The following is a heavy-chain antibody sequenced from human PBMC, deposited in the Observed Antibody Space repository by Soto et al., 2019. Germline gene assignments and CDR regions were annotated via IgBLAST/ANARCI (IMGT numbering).Heavy chain of an antibody. CDR2: IYSGGST. V-gene: IGHV3-53*04. CDR1: GFTVSSNY. J-gene: IGHJ4*02. Sequence: GGSLRLSCAASGFTVSSNYMSWVRQAPGKGLEWVSVIYSGGSTYYADSVKGRFTISRHNSKNTLYLQMNSLRAEDTAVYYCASRALCGGDCYFDYWGQGTLVTVSS. CDR3: ASRALCGGDCYFDY. D-gene: IGHD2-21*01.